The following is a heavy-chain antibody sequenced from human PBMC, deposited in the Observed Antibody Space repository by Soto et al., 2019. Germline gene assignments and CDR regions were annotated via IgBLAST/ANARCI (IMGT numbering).Heavy chain of an antibody. D-gene: IGHD3-3*01. CDR1: GYTFTSYA. V-gene: IGHV1-3*01. CDR2: INAGNGNT. J-gene: IGHJ6*02. CDR3: ARTIEVRFLEWSRIYGMDV. Sequence: ASVKVSCKASGYTFTSYAMHWVRQAPGQRLEWMGWINAGNGNTKYSQKFQGRVTITRDTSASTAYMELCSLRSEDTAVYYCARTIEVRFLEWSRIYGMDVWGQGTTVTVSS.